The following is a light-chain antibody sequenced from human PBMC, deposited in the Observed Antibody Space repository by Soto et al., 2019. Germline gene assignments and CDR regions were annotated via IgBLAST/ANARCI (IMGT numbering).Light chain of an antibody. J-gene: IGKJ4*01. Sequence: EIVMTQSPATLSVSPGERATLSCRASQSVSSNLAWYQQKPGQAPRLLIYAASTRVTGIPVRFSGSGSGTEFTITISSLQSEDFAVYYCQQYDNWPLTFGGGTKVDIK. CDR1: QSVSSN. CDR3: QQYDNWPLT. CDR2: AAS. V-gene: IGKV3D-15*01.